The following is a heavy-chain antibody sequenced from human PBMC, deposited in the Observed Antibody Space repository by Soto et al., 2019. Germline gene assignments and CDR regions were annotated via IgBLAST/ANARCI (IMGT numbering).Heavy chain of an antibody. CDR2: LYATDSDP. D-gene: IGHD6-6*01. J-gene: IGHJ4*02. V-gene: IGHV5-51*01. CDR1: GYNFAGYW. CDR3: ARGGVSTRTSHY. Sequence: GESLKISCKGSGYNFAGYWIAWVRQMAGKDLELMEILYATDSDPRYRTNFQGPATISAEKSISYAYLQWSSLRASDTAKYYCARGGVSTRTSHYWGQGTPVTVSS.